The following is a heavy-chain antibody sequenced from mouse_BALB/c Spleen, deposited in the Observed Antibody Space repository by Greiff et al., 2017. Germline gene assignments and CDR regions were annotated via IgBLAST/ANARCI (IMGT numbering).Heavy chain of an antibody. CDR2: IDPANGNT. CDR3: ARGLHWDIDV. V-gene: IGHV14-3*02. J-gene: IGHJ1*01. D-gene: IGHD2-13*01. Sequence: VQLQQSGAELVKPGASVKLSCTASGFNIKDTYMHWVKQRPEQGLEWIGRIDPANGNTKYDPKFQGKATITADTSSNTAYLQLSSLTSEDTAVYYCARGLHWDIDVWGAGTTVTVSS. CDR1: GFNIKDTY.